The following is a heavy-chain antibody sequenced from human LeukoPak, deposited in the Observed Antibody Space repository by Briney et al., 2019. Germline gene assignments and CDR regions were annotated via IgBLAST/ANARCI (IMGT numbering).Heavy chain of an antibody. V-gene: IGHV1-18*01. CDR2: ISAYNGNT. CDR3: ARRLDPKYYDFWSGYYSSRGDDAFDI. CDR1: GYTFTSYG. J-gene: IGHJ3*02. D-gene: IGHD3-3*01. Sequence: GASVKVSCKASGYTFTSYGISWVRQAPGQGLEWMGWISAYNGNTNYAQKLQGRVTMTTDTSTSTAYMELRSLRSDDTAVYYCARRLDPKYYDFWSGYYSSRGDDAFDIWGQGTMVTVSS.